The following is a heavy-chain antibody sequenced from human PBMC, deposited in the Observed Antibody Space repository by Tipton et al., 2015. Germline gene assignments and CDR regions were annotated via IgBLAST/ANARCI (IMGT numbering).Heavy chain of an antibody. Sequence: TLSLTCTVSGGSISSYYWSWIRQSPGKGLEWIGYIYYSGNTNYNPSLKSRVTISVDTSKNQFSLNLSSVTAADTAVYYCARVRYDSSGYQNWYFDLWGRGTLVTVSS. D-gene: IGHD3-22*01. CDR1: GGSISSYY. CDR3: ARVRYDSSGYQNWYFDL. J-gene: IGHJ2*01. V-gene: IGHV4-59*01. CDR2: IYYSGNT.